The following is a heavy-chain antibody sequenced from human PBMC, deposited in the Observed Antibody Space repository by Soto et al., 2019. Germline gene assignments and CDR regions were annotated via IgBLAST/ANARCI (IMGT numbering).Heavy chain of an antibody. Sequence: DVRLVESGGGLVQPGGSLRLSCEASSFTFSSYWLSWVRQAPGKGLEWVATIKQDGSENYYVDSVKGRFTISRDNAKNSLYLQMSSLRADDTAVYYCARDGPFISVAAPAFQYAMDVWGQGTTVTVS. CDR3: ARDGPFISVAAPAFQYAMDV. CDR1: SFTFSSYW. V-gene: IGHV3-7*03. D-gene: IGHD6-19*01. J-gene: IGHJ6*02. CDR2: IKQDGSEN.